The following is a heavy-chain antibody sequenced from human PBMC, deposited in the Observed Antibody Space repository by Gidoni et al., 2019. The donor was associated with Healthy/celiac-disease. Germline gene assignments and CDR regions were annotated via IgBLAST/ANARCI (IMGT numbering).Heavy chain of an antibody. CDR3: AKGGCTGGVCYFYFDY. V-gene: IGHV3-9*01. CDR1: GFTFDDYA. CDR2: ISWNSGSI. J-gene: IGHJ4*02. Sequence: EVQLVESGGGLVQPGRSLRLSCAASGFTFDDYAMHWVRQAPGKGLEWVSGISWNSGSIGYADSVKGRFTISRDNAKNSLYLQMNSLRAEDTALYYCAKGGCTGGVCYFYFDYWGQGTLVTVSS. D-gene: IGHD2-8*02.